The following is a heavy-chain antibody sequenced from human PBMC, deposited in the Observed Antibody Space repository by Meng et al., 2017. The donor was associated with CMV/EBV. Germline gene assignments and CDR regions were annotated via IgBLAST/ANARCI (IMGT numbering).Heavy chain of an antibody. CDR1: GYTFTSFD. CDR2: INPNSGGT. CDR3: ARLDCSSTSCYKLGWLDP. J-gene: IGHJ5*02. D-gene: IGHD2-2*01. Sequence: ASVKVSCKASGYTFTSFDINWVRQAPGQGLEWLGWINPNSGGTNYAQKFQGRVTMTRDTSMSTAYMELSSLRSDDTAVYYCARLDCSSTSCYKLGWLDPWGQGTLVTVSS. V-gene: IGHV1-2*02.